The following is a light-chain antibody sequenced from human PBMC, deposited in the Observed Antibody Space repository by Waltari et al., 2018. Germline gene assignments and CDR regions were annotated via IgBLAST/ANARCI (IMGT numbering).Light chain of an antibody. Sequence: EIVLTQSPGTLSLSPGERATLSCRASQSVSSSYLAWYQQKPGQAPRLLIYGASSRATGIPDRCSVSGSGTDFTLTISRLEPEDFAVYYCQQYGSSPPYTFGQGTKLEIK. CDR1: QSVSSSY. CDR3: QQYGSSPPYT. J-gene: IGKJ2*01. CDR2: GAS. V-gene: IGKV3-20*01.